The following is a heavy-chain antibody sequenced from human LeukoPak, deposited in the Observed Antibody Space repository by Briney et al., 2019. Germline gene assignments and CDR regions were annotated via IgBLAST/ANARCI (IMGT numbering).Heavy chain of an antibody. Sequence: GGSLRLSCAASGFTFSSYGMHWVRQAPGKGLEWVAFIRYDGSNKYYADSVKGRFTISRDDSKNTLYLQMNSLRAEDTAVYYCAKDPSFRPGYFDYWGQGTLVTVSS. CDR1: GFTFSSYG. V-gene: IGHV3-30*02. CDR2: IRYDGSNK. J-gene: IGHJ4*02. CDR3: AKDPSFRPGYFDY.